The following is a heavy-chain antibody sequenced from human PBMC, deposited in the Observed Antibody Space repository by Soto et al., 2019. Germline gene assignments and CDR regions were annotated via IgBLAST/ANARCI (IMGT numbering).Heavy chain of an antibody. CDR3: AKVLDYDFWSGYYPNWFDP. J-gene: IGHJ5*02. CDR1: GFTFTTFS. D-gene: IGHD3-3*01. Sequence: GGSLRLSCAASGFTFTTFSMNWVRQAPGKGLEWVSSIHSSGSTTYYADSVKGRFTISRDNSKNTLYLQMNSLRAEDTAVYYCAKVLDYDFWSGYYPNWFDPSGQGTLVTVSS. CDR2: IHSSGSTT. V-gene: IGHV3-23*05.